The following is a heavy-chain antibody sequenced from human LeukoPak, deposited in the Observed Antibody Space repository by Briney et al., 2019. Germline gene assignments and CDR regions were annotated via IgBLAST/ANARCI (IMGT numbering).Heavy chain of an antibody. J-gene: IGHJ4*02. CDR3: ARARVCSSGTYCPSLEY. D-gene: IGHD3-10*01. Sequence: QPGGSLRLSCAASGFTVSSNYMTWVRQAPGKGLEWVSLINIAGSTYYADSVKGRVTISRDNYQNTLYLQMNSLRAEDTAVYYCARARVCSSGTYCPSLEYWGQGTLVTVSS. V-gene: IGHV3-66*01. CDR1: GFTVSSNY. CDR2: INIAGST.